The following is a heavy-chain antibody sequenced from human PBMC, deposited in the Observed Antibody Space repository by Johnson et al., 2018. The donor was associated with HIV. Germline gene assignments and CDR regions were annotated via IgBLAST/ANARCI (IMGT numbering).Heavy chain of an antibody. CDR3: ARDTPAWGLLPPIGAFDI. D-gene: IGHD7-27*01. Sequence: QVQLVESGGGLVQPGGSLRLSCAASGVTVSNNYMIWVRQAPGKGLEWVAFIRYDGSNKYYADSVKGRFTISRDNSKNTLYLQMNSLKPEDTAVYYCARDTPAWGLLPPIGAFDIWGQGTLVTVSS. V-gene: IGHV3-30*02. J-gene: IGHJ3*02. CDR1: GVTVSNNY. CDR2: IRYDGSNK.